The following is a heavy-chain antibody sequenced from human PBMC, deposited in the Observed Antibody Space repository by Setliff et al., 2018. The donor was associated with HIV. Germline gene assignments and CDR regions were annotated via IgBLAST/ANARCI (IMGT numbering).Heavy chain of an antibody. D-gene: IGHD6-13*01. CDR1: GGSITSYY. J-gene: IGHJ6*02. V-gene: IGHV4-59*08. Sequence: SETLSLTCTVSGGSITSYYWSWIRQTPGKRLEYIGYIYYNGGTNYNPSLKSRVTISLDTSKNQFSLKLSSVTAADTAVYYCARGGYSSSWYTYYGMDVWGQGTTVTVSS. CDR2: IYYNGGT. CDR3: ARGGYSSSWYTYYGMDV.